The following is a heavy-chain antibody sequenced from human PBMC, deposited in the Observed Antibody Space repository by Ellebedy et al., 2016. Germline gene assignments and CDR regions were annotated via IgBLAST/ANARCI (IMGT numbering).Heavy chain of an antibody. Sequence: GESLKISXAASGFTFSTYGMHWVRQPPGKGLEWVAVVWYDGTKKYYADSVKGRFSISRDNSRNTLFLQMNSLRAEDTALYYCARDFGSVGPIHIWGQGTMVTVSS. D-gene: IGHD5/OR15-5a*01. CDR3: ARDFGSVGPIHI. J-gene: IGHJ3*02. V-gene: IGHV3-33*01. CDR2: VWYDGTKK. CDR1: GFTFSTYG.